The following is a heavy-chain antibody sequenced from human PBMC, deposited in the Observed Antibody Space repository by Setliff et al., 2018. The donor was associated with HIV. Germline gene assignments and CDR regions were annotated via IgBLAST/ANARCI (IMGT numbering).Heavy chain of an antibody. CDR2: ISPGDSDT. Sequence: GESLKTSRKCSGYSFTTYWSGWVRQMPGKGLEWMGIISPGDSDTRYSPSFQGQGAISADKSISTADLQWSSLKASDTAMYYCAGFGFGELPYYYGMDVWGQGTTVTVSS. CDR3: AGFGFGELPYYYGMDV. J-gene: IGHJ6*02. D-gene: IGHD3-10*01. V-gene: IGHV5-51*01. CDR1: GYSFTTYW.